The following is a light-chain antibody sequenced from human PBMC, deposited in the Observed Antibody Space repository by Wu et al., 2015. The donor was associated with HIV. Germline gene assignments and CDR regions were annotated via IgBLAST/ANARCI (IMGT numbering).Light chain of an antibody. CDR1: QSVNSKY. J-gene: IGKJ4*01. V-gene: IGKV3-20*01. CDR2: SAS. Sequence: EIVLTQSPGTLSLSPGERATLSCRASQSVNSKYFAWYQQKPGQAPRLLIYSASTRATGIPDRFSGSGSGTDFTLTITRLEPDDFAVYYCQQYDNWPPLTFGGGTKVEI. CDR3: QQYDNWPPLT.